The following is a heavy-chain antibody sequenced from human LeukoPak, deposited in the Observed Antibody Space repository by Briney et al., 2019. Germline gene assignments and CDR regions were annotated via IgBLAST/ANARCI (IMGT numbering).Heavy chain of an antibody. J-gene: IGHJ4*02. CDR3: VREGYYESGSSPTFYFDY. D-gene: IGHD3-10*01. Sequence: PGGSLRLSCAASGFSFKDTGMHWVRQAPGKGPEWLTIIWYDGSTKYYADSVKGRFTISRDSPSKTVFLQMNSLRTEDTAVYYCVREGYYESGSSPTFYFDYWGQGTLVTVSS. CDR2: IWYDGSTK. CDR1: GFSFKDTG. V-gene: IGHV3-30*02.